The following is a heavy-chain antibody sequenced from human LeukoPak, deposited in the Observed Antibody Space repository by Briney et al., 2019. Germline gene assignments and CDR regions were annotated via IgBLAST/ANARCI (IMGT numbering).Heavy chain of an antibody. CDR1: GFTFSSYW. J-gene: IGHJ6*03. CDR3: ARSSYYYYYMDV. V-gene: IGHV3-74*01. Sequence: GGSLRLSCAASGFTFSSYWMHWVRQAPGKGLVWVSRINSDGSSTSYADSVKGRFAISRDNAKNTLYLQMNSLRAEDTAVYYCARSSYYYYYMDVWGKGTTVTVSS. D-gene: IGHD2-2*01. CDR2: INSDGSST.